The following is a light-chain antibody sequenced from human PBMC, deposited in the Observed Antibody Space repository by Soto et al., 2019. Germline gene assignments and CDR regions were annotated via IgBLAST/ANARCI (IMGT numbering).Light chain of an antibody. Sequence: DIEMTYCPSSLCAAVGDRLTMTFPASQGISSWLSWYQPKPGKAPKLLIYAAYNLQSGVPPRFSGSGPGTDFPLTITCLQPEDFATYYCQQYYSYPLTFGHGTKVDIK. V-gene: IGKV1D-16*01. CDR3: QQYYSYPLT. CDR1: QGISSW. CDR2: AAY. J-gene: IGKJ1*01.